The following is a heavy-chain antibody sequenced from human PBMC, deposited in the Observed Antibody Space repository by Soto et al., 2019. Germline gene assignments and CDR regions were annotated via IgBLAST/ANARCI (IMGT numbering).Heavy chain of an antibody. J-gene: IGHJ6*02. CDR3: ARVNAIFGVVTTRPDYYYYGMDV. Sequence: ASVKVSCKASGGTFSSYAISWVRQAPGQGLEWMGGIIPIFGTANYAQKFQGRVTITADESTSTAYMELSSLRSEDTAVYYCARVNAIFGVVTTRPDYYYYGMDVWGQGTTVTV. V-gene: IGHV1-69*13. CDR1: GGTFSSYA. D-gene: IGHD3-3*01. CDR2: IIPIFGTA.